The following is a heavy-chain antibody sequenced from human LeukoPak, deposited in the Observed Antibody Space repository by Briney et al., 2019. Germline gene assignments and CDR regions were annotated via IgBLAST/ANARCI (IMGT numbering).Heavy chain of an antibody. V-gene: IGHV4-4*07. Sequence: SETLSLTCTVSGGSISSYYWSWIRQPAGKGLEWIGLMYSNGSTTYNPSLKGRVTMSVDTSKNQFSLKVSSVTAADTAVYYCARAEYCGADCYFLGHWGQGTLVTVSS. CDR1: GGSISSYY. CDR2: MYSNGST. J-gene: IGHJ4*02. D-gene: IGHD2-21*02. CDR3: ARAEYCGADCYFLGH.